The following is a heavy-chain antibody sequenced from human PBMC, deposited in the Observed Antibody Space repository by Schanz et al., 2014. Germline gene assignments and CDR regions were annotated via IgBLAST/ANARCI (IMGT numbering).Heavy chain of an antibody. Sequence: QVQVVQSGAEVKKPGASVKVSCKASGYTFTDYGVIWVRQAPGQGLEWMGWISPYNGNTNYAQKLQGRVTMTADTSTSTAYMNLRSLRSEDTAVYYCARDGVDAAAGGNYWGQGTLVTVSS. CDR2: ISPYNGNT. CDR3: ARDGVDAAAGGNY. J-gene: IGHJ4*02. D-gene: IGHD6-13*01. V-gene: IGHV1-18*01. CDR1: GYTFTDYG.